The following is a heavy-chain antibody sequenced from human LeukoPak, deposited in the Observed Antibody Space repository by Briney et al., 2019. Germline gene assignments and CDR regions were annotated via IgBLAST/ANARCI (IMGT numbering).Heavy chain of an antibody. CDR3: AKSGTFSSSSGYLDS. CDR2: ISWDSGNI. Sequence: GGSLRLSCVASGFTFKNYAMHWVRQAPGKGLEWVSSISWDSGNIDYGDSVKGRFTLSRDNAKSSLSLQMNSLRAEDTAFYYCAKSGTFSSSSGYLDSWGQGTLVTVSS. V-gene: IGHV3-9*01. CDR1: GFTFKNYA. J-gene: IGHJ4*02. D-gene: IGHD6-6*01.